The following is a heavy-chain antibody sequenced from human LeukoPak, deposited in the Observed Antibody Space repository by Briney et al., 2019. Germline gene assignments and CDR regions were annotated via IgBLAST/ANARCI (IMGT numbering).Heavy chain of an antibody. J-gene: IGHJ6*02. V-gene: IGHV3-66*01. CDR2: IYSGGST. CDR3: ARSPTPPYYYGMDV. Sequence: GGSLRLSCAASGFTFSSYWMSWVRQAPGKGLEWVSVIYSGGSTYYADSVKGRFTISRDNSKNTLYLQMNSLRAEDTAVYYCARSPTPPYYYGMDVWGQGTTVTVSS. CDR1: GFTFSSYW. D-gene: IGHD4-23*01.